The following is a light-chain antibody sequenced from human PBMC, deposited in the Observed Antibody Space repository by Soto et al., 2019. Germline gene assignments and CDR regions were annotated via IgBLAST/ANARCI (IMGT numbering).Light chain of an antibody. V-gene: IGKV3-11*01. CDR3: QQRYRWPIT. Sequence: EIVLTQSPATVSLSPGERATLSCRASQSVSNILAWYQQKPGQAPRLLIYDASNRGTGIPARFSGSGSGTDFTLTISSLEPEDFAVYYCQQRYRWPITFGQGTRLEIK. CDR2: DAS. CDR1: QSVSNI. J-gene: IGKJ5*01.